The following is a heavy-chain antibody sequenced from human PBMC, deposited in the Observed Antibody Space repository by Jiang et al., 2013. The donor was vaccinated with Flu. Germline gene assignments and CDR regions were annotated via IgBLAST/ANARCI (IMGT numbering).Heavy chain of an antibody. D-gene: IGHD6-19*01. J-gene: IGHJ4*02. Sequence: SGGGLVKPGGSLRLSCAASGFTFISYTMNWVRQAPGKGLEWVSSISSSSSYIYYADSVKGRFTISRDNAKNSLYLQMNSLRAEDTAVYYCARDPYSSGWYRPYYFDYWGQGTLVTVSS. CDR3: ARDPYSSGWYRPYYFDY. V-gene: IGHV3-21*01. CDR1: GFTFISYT. CDR2: ISSSSSYI.